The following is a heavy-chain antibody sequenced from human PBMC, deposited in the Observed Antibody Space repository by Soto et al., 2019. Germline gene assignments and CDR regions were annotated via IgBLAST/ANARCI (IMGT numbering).Heavy chain of an antibody. V-gene: IGHV3-48*04. Sequence: GGSLRLSCAASGFTFSSYSMNWVRQAPGKGLEWVSYISSSGSTIYYADSVKGRFTISRDNAKNSLYLQMNSLRAEDTAVYYCARDLKRGFPWGQGTLVTVSS. CDR3: ARDLKRGFP. D-gene: IGHD3-16*01. CDR1: GFTFSSYS. CDR2: ISSSGSTI. J-gene: IGHJ5*02.